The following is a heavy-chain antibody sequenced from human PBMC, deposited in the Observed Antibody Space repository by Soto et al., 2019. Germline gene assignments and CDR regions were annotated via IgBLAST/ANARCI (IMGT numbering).Heavy chain of an antibody. D-gene: IGHD4-17*01. CDR3: ATRIYTVTTVYFDY. CDR1: GGSISSSSYY. CDR2: IYYSGST. J-gene: IGHJ4*02. V-gene: IGHV4-39*01. Sequence: SETLSLTCTVSGGSISSSSYYWGWIRQPPGKGLEWIGSIYYSGSTYYNPSLKSRVTISVDTSKNQFSLKLSSVTAADTAVYYCATRIYTVTTVYFDYWGQGTLVTVSS.